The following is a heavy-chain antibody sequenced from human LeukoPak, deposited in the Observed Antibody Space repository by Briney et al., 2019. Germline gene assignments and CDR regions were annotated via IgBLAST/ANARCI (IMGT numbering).Heavy chain of an antibody. CDR3: ASQPGNIPL. J-gene: IGHJ4*02. CDR2: IFYSGST. Sequence: SETLSLTCTVSGGSISSSSYYWGWIRQPPGKGLEWIGNIFYSGSTYYNPSLKSRVIISVDTSKNQFSLKLSSVTAADTAVYYCASQPGNIPLWGQGTLVTVSS. CDR1: GGSISSSSYY. V-gene: IGHV4-39*07. D-gene: IGHD2-2*01.